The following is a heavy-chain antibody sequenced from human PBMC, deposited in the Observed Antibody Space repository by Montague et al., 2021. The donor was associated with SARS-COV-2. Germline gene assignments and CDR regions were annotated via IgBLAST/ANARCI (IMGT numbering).Heavy chain of an antibody. CDR2: ISYSGST. Sequence: SETLSLTCTVSGGSISSYYWSWIRQPPGRGLQWIGYISYSGSTNYNPSLKSRVTISVDTSKSHFTLRLSSVTAADTAVYYCARVRYYGSGTSLGMDVWGQGTTVTVSS. CDR1: GGSISSYY. D-gene: IGHD3-10*01. V-gene: IGHV4-59*01. J-gene: IGHJ6*02. CDR3: ARVRYYGSGTSLGMDV.